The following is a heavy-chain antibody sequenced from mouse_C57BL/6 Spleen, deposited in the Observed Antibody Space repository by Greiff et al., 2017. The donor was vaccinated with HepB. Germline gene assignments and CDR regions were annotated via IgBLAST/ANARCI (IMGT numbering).Heavy chain of an antibody. CDR1: GYSFTDYN. J-gene: IGHJ2*01. V-gene: IGHV1-39*01. D-gene: IGHD3-2*02. Sequence: VQLKESGPELVKPGASVKISCKASGYSFTDYNMNWVKQSNGKSLEWIGVINPNYGTTSYNQKFKGKATLTVDQSSSTAYMQLNSLTSEDSAVYYCARRGTAQATAYFDYWGQGTTLTVSS. CDR2: INPNYGTT. CDR3: ARRGTAQATAYFDY.